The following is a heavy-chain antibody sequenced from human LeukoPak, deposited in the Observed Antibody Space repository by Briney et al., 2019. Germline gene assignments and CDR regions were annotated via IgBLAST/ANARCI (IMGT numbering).Heavy chain of an antibody. CDR2: IYYSGST. D-gene: IGHD3-9*01. CDR1: GGSLSSYY. CDR3: ARGRTYYDILTGYYISYFDY. V-gene: IGHV4-59*01. J-gene: IGHJ4*02. Sequence: SETLSLTCTVSGGSLSSYYWSWIRQPPGKGLEWIGYIYYSGSTNYNPSLKSRVTISVDTSKNQFSLKLSSVTAADTAVYYCARGRTYYDILTGYYISYFDYWGQGTLVTVSS.